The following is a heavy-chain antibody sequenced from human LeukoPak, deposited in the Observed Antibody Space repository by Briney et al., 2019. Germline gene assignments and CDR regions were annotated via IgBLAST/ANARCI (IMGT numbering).Heavy chain of an antibody. D-gene: IGHD3-22*01. J-gene: IGHJ4*02. CDR2: IIPIFGTA. Sequence: SVKVSCKASGGTFSSYAISWVRQAPGQGLEWMGGIIPIFGTANYAQKFQGRVTITADESTSTAHMELSSLRSEDTAVYYCARHMGVYDRSGHKNHYDYFDYWGQGTLVTVSS. CDR1: GGTFSSYA. CDR3: ARHMGVYDRSGHKNHYDYFDY. V-gene: IGHV1-69*13.